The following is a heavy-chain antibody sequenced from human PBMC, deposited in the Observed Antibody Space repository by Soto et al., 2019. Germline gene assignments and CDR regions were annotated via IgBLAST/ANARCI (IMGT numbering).Heavy chain of an antibody. CDR2: IYHSGST. CDR1: GDSMSSGDYS. V-gene: IGHV4-30-2*01. Sequence: SETLSLTCAVSGDSMSSGDYSWNWIRQPPGKGLEWIGYIYHSGSTYYNPSLKSRVAISVDRSNNQFSLKLSSVTAADTAVYYCAKDEKYCTSTTCYKSFDPWGQGTLVTVSS. D-gene: IGHD2-2*02. J-gene: IGHJ5*02. CDR3: AKDEKYCTSTTCYKSFDP.